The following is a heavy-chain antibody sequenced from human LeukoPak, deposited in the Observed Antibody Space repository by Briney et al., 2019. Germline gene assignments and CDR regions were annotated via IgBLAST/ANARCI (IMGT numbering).Heavy chain of an antibody. J-gene: IGHJ1*01. CDR3: ARGSYDSSDFEYFHH. V-gene: IGHV1-2*02. CDR1: GYTFTGYY. CDR2: INPNSGGT. Sequence: ASVQVSCKASGYTFTGYYMHWVRQAPGQGLEWMGWINPNSGGTNYAQKFQGRVTMTRDTSISTAYMELNRLRSDDTAVYYCARGSYDSSDFEYFHHWGQGTLVTVSS. D-gene: IGHD3-22*01.